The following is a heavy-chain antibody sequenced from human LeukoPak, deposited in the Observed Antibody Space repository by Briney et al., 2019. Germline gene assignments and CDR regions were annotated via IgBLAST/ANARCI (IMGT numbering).Heavy chain of an antibody. CDR3: AKGGWGNWHVDY. Sequence: PGGSLRLSCAASGFTFSSYAMSWVRQAPGKGLEWVSSSSGSGGSTYYADSVKGRFTISRDNSKNTLYLQMNSLRADDTAVYYCAKGGWGNWHVDYWGHGTLVTVSS. J-gene: IGHJ4*01. CDR2: SSGSGGST. D-gene: IGHD1-1*01. CDR1: GFTFSSYA. V-gene: IGHV3-23*01.